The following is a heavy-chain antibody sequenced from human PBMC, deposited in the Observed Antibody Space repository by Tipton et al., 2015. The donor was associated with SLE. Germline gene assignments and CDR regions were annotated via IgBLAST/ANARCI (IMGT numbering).Heavy chain of an antibody. J-gene: IGHJ4*02. Sequence: TLSLTCTVSGGSVSSDSYYWGWIRQPPGKGLEWIGSIYYGGSTYYNPSLKSRVTISVDTSKNQFSLKLSSVTAADTAVYYCASYGSSSDYWGQGTLVTVSS. V-gene: IGHV4-39*01. CDR2: IYYGGST. CDR1: GGSVSSDSYY. D-gene: IGHD3-10*01. CDR3: ASYGSSSDY.